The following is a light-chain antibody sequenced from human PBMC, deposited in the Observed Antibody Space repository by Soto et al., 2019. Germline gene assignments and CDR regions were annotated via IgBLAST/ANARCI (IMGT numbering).Light chain of an antibody. CDR2: DAS. J-gene: IGKJ1*01. Sequence: DIQMTQSPSTLSASVGDRVTITCRASQSISSWLAWYQQKPGKAPKLLIYDASSLESGVPSRFSGSGSGTEFTLTIDSLQPDDSATYYCQQYNTESETFGQGTKVDIK. CDR3: QQYNTESET. V-gene: IGKV1-5*01. CDR1: QSISSW.